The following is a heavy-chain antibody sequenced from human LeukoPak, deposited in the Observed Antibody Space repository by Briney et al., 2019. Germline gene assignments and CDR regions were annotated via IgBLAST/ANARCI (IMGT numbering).Heavy chain of an antibody. J-gene: IGHJ4*02. CDR3: AKEKLPTGYSFLTDY. CDR2: ISYNGPNK. V-gene: IGHV3-30*18. D-gene: IGHD5-18*01. CDR1: GFTFNSYG. Sequence: GGSLRLSCAASGFTFNSYGMLWVRQAPGKGLEWVAVISYNGPNKYYADSVKGRFTISRDDSKSTLYLQMNSLRPEDTAVYYCAKEKLPTGYSFLTDYWGQGTLVTVSS.